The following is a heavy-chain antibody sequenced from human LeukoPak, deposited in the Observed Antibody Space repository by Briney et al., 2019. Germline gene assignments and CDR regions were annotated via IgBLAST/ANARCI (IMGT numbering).Heavy chain of an antibody. CDR2: ISAYDGNT. J-gene: IGHJ4*02. V-gene: IGHV1-18*01. Sequence: ASVKVSCKASGYTFASYGISWVRQAPGQGLEWMGWISAYDGNTNYAQKLQGRATMTTDTSTSTAYMELRSLRSDDTAVYYCARGSFPSDDILTGPFDNWGQGTLVTVSS. CDR3: ARGSFPSDDILTGPFDN. D-gene: IGHD3-9*01. CDR1: GYTFASYG.